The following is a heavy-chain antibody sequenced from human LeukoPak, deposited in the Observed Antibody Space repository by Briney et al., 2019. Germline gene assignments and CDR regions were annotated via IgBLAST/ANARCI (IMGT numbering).Heavy chain of an antibody. Sequence: ASVKVSCKSSGYTFTSYGSSWVRQAPGQGLEWMGLISGYNGNTNYAQKFQGRVTMTTDTSTSTAYMELRSLRSDDTAIYYCARQVDTTMALPDYWGQGTLVTVSS. CDR2: ISGYNGNT. CDR3: ARQVDTTMALPDY. J-gene: IGHJ4*02. D-gene: IGHD5-18*01. CDR1: GYTFTSYG. V-gene: IGHV1-18*01.